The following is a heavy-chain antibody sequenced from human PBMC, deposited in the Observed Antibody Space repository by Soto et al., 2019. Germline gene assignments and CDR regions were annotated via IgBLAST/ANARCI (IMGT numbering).Heavy chain of an antibody. CDR1: GYTFTSCA. J-gene: IGHJ6*02. D-gene: IGHD5-18*01. CDR3: ARDLDTAMARVPLNYYYGMDV. V-gene: IGHV1-3*05. CDR2: INAGNGNT. Sequence: QVQLVQSGAEEKKPGASVKVSCKASGYTFTSCAMHWVRQAPGQRLQRMGWINAGNGNTKYSQKFQGRVTITRDTSASTADMELSSLRSEDTAVYYRARDLDTAMARVPLNYYYGMDVWGQGTTVTVSS.